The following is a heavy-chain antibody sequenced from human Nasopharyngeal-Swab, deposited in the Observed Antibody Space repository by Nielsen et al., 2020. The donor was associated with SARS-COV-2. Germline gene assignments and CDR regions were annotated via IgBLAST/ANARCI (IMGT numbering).Heavy chain of an antibody. V-gene: IGHV1-69*13. CDR1: GGTFSSYA. CDR2: IIPIFGTA. D-gene: IGHD6-6*01. Sequence: SVKVSCRASGGTFSSYAISWVRQAPGQGLEWMGGIIPIFGTADYAQKLQDRVTITADESTSTAYMELSSLRSEDTAVYYCARSGYSNSDIDYWGQGTLVTVSS. CDR3: ARSGYSNSDIDY. J-gene: IGHJ4*02.